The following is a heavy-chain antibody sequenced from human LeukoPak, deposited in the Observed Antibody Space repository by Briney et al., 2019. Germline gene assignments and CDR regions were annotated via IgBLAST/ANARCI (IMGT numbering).Heavy chain of an antibody. Sequence: QASETLSLTCTVSGGSICSYYWSWIRQPPGKGLEWIGYIYYSGSTNYNPSLKSRVTISVDTSKNQFSLKLSSVTAADTAVYYCAYGDYEYYFDYWGQGTLVTVSS. CDR2: IYYSGST. CDR1: GGSICSYY. J-gene: IGHJ4*02. CDR3: AYGDYEYYFDY. D-gene: IGHD4-17*01. V-gene: IGHV4-59*01.